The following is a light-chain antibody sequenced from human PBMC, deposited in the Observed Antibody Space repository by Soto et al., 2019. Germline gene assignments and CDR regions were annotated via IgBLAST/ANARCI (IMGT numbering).Light chain of an antibody. V-gene: IGLV2-14*01. CDR1: SSDVGGYNY. J-gene: IGLJ2*01. Sequence: QSALTQPASVSGSPGQSITFSCTGTSSDVGGYNYVSWYQQHPGKAPKLMIYDVSNRPSGVSNRFSGSKSGNTASLTISGLQAEEEADYYCSSYTRRRTVVFGGGTKVTVL. CDR3: SSYTRRRTVV. CDR2: DVS.